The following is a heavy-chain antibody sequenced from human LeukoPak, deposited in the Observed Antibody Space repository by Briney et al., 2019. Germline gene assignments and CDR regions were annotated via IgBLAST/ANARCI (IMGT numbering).Heavy chain of an antibody. V-gene: IGHV3-23*01. D-gene: IGHD3-22*01. Sequence: PGGSLRLSCAASGFTFSSYAMSWVRQAPGKGLEWVSAISGSGGSTYYADSVKGRFTISRDNSKNTLYLQMNSLRAEDTAVYYCAKVIDSPYDYYDSSGYYYASAFDIWGQGTMVTVSS. CDR1: GFTFSSYA. J-gene: IGHJ3*02. CDR2: ISGSGGST. CDR3: AKVIDSPYDYYDSSGYYYASAFDI.